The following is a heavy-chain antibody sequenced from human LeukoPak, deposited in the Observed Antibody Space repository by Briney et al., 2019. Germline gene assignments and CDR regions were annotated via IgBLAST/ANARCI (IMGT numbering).Heavy chain of an antibody. Sequence: SQTLSLTCTVSGGSISSGSYYWSWIRQPAGKGLEWIGRIYTSGSTNYNPSLKSRVTISVDTSKNQFSLKLSSVTAADTAVYYCASSVVPAAIGLFDNWLDPWGQGTLVTVSS. CDR2: IYTSGST. CDR1: GGSISSGSYY. V-gene: IGHV4-61*02. J-gene: IGHJ5*02. D-gene: IGHD2-2*01. CDR3: ASSVVPAAIGLFDNWLDP.